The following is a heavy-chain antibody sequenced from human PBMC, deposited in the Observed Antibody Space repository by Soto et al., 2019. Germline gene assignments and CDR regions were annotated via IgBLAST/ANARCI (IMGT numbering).Heavy chain of an antibody. V-gene: IGHV3-9*01. CDR2: ISWNSGSI. Sequence: PGGSLRLSCTASGFTFHEYAMHWVRQAPGKGLEWVSGISWNSGSIDYAGSVKGRFTISRDNAKNSLYLQMNSLRAEDAALYYCSKDISRTVGATTIDYWGQGTLVTVSS. J-gene: IGHJ4*02. CDR3: SKDISRTVGATTIDY. D-gene: IGHD1-26*01. CDR1: GFTFHEYA.